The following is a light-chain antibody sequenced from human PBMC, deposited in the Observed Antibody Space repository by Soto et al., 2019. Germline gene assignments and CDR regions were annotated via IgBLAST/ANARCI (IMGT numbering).Light chain of an antibody. J-gene: IGKJ4*01. V-gene: IGKV1-5*01. CDR1: QTISSW. CDR2: NVS. Sequence: DIQMTQSPSTLSSSVGDRVTITCRASQTISSWLAWYKQKPGKAPKVLIYNVSNLESGVPSRFSGSGSGTEFSLTISSLQPDDFATYYCQQYKSYSTFGGGTKVDIK. CDR3: QQYKSYST.